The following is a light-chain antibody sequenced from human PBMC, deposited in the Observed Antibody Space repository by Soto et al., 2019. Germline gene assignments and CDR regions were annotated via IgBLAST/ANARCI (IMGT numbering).Light chain of an antibody. V-gene: IGLV1-47*01. Sequence: QSVLTQPPSASGTPGQRVTISCSGSSSNIGRKYVYWYQQLPGTAPKLLMYRNNQRPSGVPDRFSGSKSGTSATPVISGVRSEDEADYYCTAWYVSLGGPAFGGGTKLTVL. J-gene: IGLJ3*02. CDR2: RNN. CDR3: TAWYVSLGGPA. CDR1: SSNIGRKY.